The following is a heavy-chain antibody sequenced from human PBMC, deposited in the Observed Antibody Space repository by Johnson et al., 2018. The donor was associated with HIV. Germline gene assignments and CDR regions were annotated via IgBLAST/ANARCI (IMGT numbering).Heavy chain of an antibody. D-gene: IGHD6-19*01. CDR2: IYSGGST. CDR1: GFTVSSNY. CDR3: AREGGQLLVIVDAFDI. Sequence: VQLVESGGGLVQPGGSLRLSCAASGFTVSSNYINWVRQAPGKGLEWVSVIYSGGSTYSADSVKGRFTISRDNAKNSLYLQMNSLRAEDTAVYYCAREGGQLLVIVDAFDIWGQGTMVTVSS. V-gene: IGHV3-66*01. J-gene: IGHJ3*02.